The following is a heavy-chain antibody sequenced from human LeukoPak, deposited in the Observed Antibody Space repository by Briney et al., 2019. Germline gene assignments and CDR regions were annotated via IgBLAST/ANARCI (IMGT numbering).Heavy chain of an antibody. CDR2: IYPGDSDT. CDR3: ARDVANSLGGYYMDV. J-gene: IGHJ6*03. D-gene: IGHD3-16*01. Sequence: LGESLKISCKGSGYSFTSYWIGWVRQMPGKSLEWMGIIYPGDSDTRYSPSFQGQVTISADKSISTAYLQWSSLKASDTAMYYCARDVANSLGGYYMDVWGKGTTVTVSS. V-gene: IGHV5-51*01. CDR1: GYSFTSYW.